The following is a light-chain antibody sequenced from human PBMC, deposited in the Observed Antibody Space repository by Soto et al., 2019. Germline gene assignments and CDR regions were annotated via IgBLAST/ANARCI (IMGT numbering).Light chain of an antibody. V-gene: IGLV2-14*03. J-gene: IGLJ2*01. CDR1: NSDVGAYEY. CDR3: SSYTTSSTLV. Sequence: QSALTQPASVSGSPGQSIAISCTGTNSDVGAYEYVSWYQQHPGKAPKVMIYDVSKRPSGISDRFSGSKSGNTASLTISGLQAEDEADYYCSSYTTSSTLVFGGGTKLTVL. CDR2: DVS.